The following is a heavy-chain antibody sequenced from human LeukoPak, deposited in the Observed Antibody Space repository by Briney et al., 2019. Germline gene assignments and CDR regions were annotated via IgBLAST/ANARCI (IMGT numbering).Heavy chain of an antibody. Sequence: ASVKVSCKASGYTFTSYDINWVRQATGQGLEWMGWMNPNSDNTDFAQKFHGRVTMTRNTSISTAYMELSSLRSEDTAVYYCARDGDDSSGRPWGQGTLVTVSS. CDR1: GYTFTSYD. CDR2: MNPNSDNT. J-gene: IGHJ5*02. D-gene: IGHD3-22*01. CDR3: ARDGDDSSGRP. V-gene: IGHV1-8*01.